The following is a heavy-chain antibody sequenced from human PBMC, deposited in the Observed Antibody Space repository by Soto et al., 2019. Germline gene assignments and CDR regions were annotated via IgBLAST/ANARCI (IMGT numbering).Heavy chain of an antibody. J-gene: IGHJ4*02. CDR1: GFTFSNYA. D-gene: IGHD2-15*01. Sequence: GGSLRLSCVASGFTFSNYATSWVRQAPGKGLEWVSSVTPSGGNTYYAGSVKGRFTMFRDNSKNTLYLQMSSLRVEDTAVYYCANSLGGAFCVYWGQGTLVTVSS. CDR3: ANSLGGAFCVY. V-gene: IGHV3-23*01. CDR2: VTPSGGNT.